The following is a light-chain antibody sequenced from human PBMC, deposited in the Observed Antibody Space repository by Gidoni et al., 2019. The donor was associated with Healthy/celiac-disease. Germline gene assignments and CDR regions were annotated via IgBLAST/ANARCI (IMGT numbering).Light chain of an antibody. CDR2: AAS. CDR1: QSISSY. Sequence: DIQMPQSPSSLSASVGDRVTITCRASQSISSYLNWYQPKPGTAPKLLIYAASSLQSGVPSRFSGSGSGTDFTLTISSLQPEDFATYYCQQSYSTPQTFGQGTKVEIK. J-gene: IGKJ1*01. CDR3: QQSYSTPQT. V-gene: IGKV1-39*01.